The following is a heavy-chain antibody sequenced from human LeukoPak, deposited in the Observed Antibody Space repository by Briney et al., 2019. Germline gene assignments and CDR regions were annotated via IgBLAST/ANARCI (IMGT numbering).Heavy chain of an antibody. Sequence: RSGGSLRLSCAASGFTFSNAWMSWVRQAPGKGLEWVGRIKSKTDGGTTDYAAPVKGRFTISRDDSKNTLYLQMNSLKTEDTAVYYCATGRGQVNDYIPYYFDYWGQGTLVTVSS. J-gene: IGHJ4*02. CDR1: GFTFSNAW. CDR2: IKSKTDGGTT. D-gene: IGHD4-11*01. V-gene: IGHV3-15*01. CDR3: ATGRGQVNDYIPYYFDY.